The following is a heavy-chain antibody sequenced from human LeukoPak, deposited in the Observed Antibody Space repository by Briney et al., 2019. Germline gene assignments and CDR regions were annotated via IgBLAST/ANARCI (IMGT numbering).Heavy chain of an antibody. V-gene: IGHV4-39*01. CDR3: ARRIFSEWLLLNDAFDI. J-gene: IGHJ3*02. Sequence: SETLSLTCTVSGGSISSSSYYWGWIRQPPGKGLEWIGSIYYSGSTYYNPSLKSRVTISVDTSKNQFSLKLSSVTAADTAVYYCARRIFSEWLLLNDAFDIWGQGTMVTVSS. D-gene: IGHD3-3*01. CDR2: IYYSGST. CDR1: GGSISSSSYY.